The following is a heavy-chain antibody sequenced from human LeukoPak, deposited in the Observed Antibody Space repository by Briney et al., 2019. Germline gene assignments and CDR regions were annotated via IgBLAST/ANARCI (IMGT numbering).Heavy chain of an antibody. CDR3: AKDQYASGSYQAGMDV. V-gene: IGHV3-30*02. CDR1: GFIFSNYG. J-gene: IGHJ6*02. Sequence: GGSLRLSCVTSGFIFSNYGMHWVRQAPGKGLEWLTFIQFDGSNKLYADSVKGRFIISRDNSKNTLRLQMNSLRAEDTAVYYCAKDQYASGSYQAGMDVWGQGTTVVVSS. CDR2: IQFDGSNK. D-gene: IGHD3-10*01.